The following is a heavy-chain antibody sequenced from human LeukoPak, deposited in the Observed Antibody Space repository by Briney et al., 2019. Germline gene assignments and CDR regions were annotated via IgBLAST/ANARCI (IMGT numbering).Heavy chain of an antibody. J-gene: IGHJ4*02. CDR1: GYTFTSYD. D-gene: IGHD2-2*01. CDR2: IIPIFGTA. CDR3: ARAYCSSTSCYGTLDY. Sequence: GASVKVSCKASGYTFTSYDINWVRQATGQGLEWMGGIIPIFGTANYAQKFQGRVTITAAESTSTAYMELSSLRSEDTAVYYCARAYCSSTSCYGTLDYWGQGTLVTVSS. V-gene: IGHV1-69*13.